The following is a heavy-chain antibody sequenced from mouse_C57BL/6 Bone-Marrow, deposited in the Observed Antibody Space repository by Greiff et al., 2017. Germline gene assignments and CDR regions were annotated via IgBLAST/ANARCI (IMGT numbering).Heavy chain of an antibody. CDR2: ISSGGDYI. V-gene: IGHV5-9-1*02. Sequence: EVHLVESGEGLVKPGGSLKLSCAASGFTFSSYAMSWVRQTPEKRLEWVAYISSGGDYIYYADTAKGRFTISRDNARNTLYLQMSSLKSEDTAMYYCTRGGLRRGYYAMDYWGQGTSVTVSS. CDR1: GFTFSSYA. J-gene: IGHJ4*01. D-gene: IGHD2-2*01. CDR3: TRGGLRRGYYAMDY.